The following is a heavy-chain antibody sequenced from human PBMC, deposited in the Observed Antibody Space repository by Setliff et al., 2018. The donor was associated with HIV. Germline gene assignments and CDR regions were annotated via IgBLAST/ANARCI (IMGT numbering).Heavy chain of an antibody. CDR3: VKNAVAFDSSIYYFDN. CDR1: GFTFSSYA. V-gene: IGHV3-64D*09. D-gene: IGHD3-9*01. Sequence: PGGSLRLSCSASGFTFSSYAMHWVRQAPGKGLEFVSVISTNGGSTYYADSVKGRFTISRDNSKNTVYLQMRSLRAEDTAVYYCVKNAVAFDSSIYYFDNWGQGSLVTVSS. CDR2: ISTNGGST. J-gene: IGHJ4*02.